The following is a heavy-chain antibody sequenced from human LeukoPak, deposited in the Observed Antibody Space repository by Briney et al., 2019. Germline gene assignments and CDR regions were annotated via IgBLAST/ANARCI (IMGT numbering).Heavy chain of an antibody. CDR2: TYYSGST. D-gene: IGHD3-10*01. CDR1: GGSISSYY. CDR3: ARMVGLGSGKWFDP. Sequence: SETLSLTCTVSGGSISSYYWSWIRQPPGKGLEWIGYTYYSGSTNYNPSLKSRVTISVDTSKNQFSLKLSSVTAADTAVYYCARMVGLGSGKWFDPWGQGTLVTVSS. J-gene: IGHJ5*02. V-gene: IGHV4-59*01.